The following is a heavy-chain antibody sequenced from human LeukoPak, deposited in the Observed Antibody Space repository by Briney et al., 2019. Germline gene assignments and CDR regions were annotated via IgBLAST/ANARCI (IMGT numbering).Heavy chain of an antibody. J-gene: IGHJ2*01. CDR1: GYSFTSYW. V-gene: IGHV5-51*01. D-gene: IGHD6-13*01. Sequence: GESLKISCRGSGYSFTSYWIGWVRQMPGKGLEWMGIIYPGDSDTRYSPSFQGQVTISADKSISTAYLQWSSLKASDTAMYYCARPRIAAAGTYWYFDLWGRGTLVTVSS. CDR2: IYPGDSDT. CDR3: ARPRIAAAGTYWYFDL.